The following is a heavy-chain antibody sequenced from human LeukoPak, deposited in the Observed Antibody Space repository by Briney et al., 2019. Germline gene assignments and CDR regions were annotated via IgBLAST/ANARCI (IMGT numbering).Heavy chain of an antibody. Sequence: SVKVSCKASGGTFSSYAISWVRQAPGQGLEWMGRIIPILGIANYAQKLQGRVTITADKSTSTAYMELSSLRSEDTAVYYCARDRTSRDSSGYYYVFGSDAFDFWGQGTMVTVSS. CDR2: IIPILGIA. V-gene: IGHV1-69*04. D-gene: IGHD3-22*01. CDR1: GGTFSSYA. CDR3: ARDRTSRDSSGYYYVFGSDAFDF. J-gene: IGHJ3*01.